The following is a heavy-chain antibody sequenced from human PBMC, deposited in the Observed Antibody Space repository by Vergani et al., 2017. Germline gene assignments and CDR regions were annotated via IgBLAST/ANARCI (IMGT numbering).Heavy chain of an antibody. J-gene: IGHJ3*02. CDR1: GFTFSSYG. CDR2: IWYDGSNK. CDR3: AKGGGSWYPDAFDI. Sequence: QVQLVESGGGVVQPGRSLRLSCAASGFTFSSYGMHWVRQAPGKGLEWVAVIWYDGSNKYYADSVKGRFTISRDNSKNTLYLQMNSLRAEDTAVYYCAKGGGSWYPDAFDIWGQGTMVTVSS. D-gene: IGHD6-13*01. V-gene: IGHV3-33*06.